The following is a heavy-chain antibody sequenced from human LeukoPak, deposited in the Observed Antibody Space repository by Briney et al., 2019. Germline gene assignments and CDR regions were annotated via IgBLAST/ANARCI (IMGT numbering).Heavy chain of an antibody. D-gene: IGHD5-12*01. CDR3: ARERGIVATTNWFDR. J-gene: IGHJ5*02. CDR2: VYHSGIT. CDR1: GDSISSPNY. Sequence: SETLSLTCDVSGDSISSPNYWGWIRQSPGKGLQWIGSVYHSGITYYNPSLQSRFTISVDTSKNQFSLKLTSVTAADTAVYYCARERGIVATTNWFDRWGQGTLVTVSS. V-gene: IGHV4-38-2*02.